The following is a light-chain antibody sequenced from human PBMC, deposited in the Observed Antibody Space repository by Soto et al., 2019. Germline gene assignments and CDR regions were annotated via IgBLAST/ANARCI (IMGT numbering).Light chain of an antibody. Sequence: EIVLTQSPVTLSLSPGETANLSCRASQTVTSNLAWYQQKPGRSPRLLLSGASTRATGIPARFSGSGSGTEFTLTISRLQSEDLAVYYCQQCNDWPRTFGEGTKVEIK. CDR1: QTVTSN. J-gene: IGKJ4*02. CDR2: GAS. V-gene: IGKV3-15*01. CDR3: QQCNDWPRT.